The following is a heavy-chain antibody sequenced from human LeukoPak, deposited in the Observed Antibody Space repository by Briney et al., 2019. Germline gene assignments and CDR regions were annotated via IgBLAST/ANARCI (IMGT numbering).Heavy chain of an antibody. D-gene: IGHD3-22*01. Sequence: SETLSLTCTVSGGSISSSSYYWSWIRQPAGKGLEWIGRIYTSGSTNYNPSLKSRVTISVDTSKNQFSLKLSSVTAADTAVYYCARPNDSSGFTPDYWGQGTLVTVSS. J-gene: IGHJ4*02. CDR1: GGSISSSSYY. V-gene: IGHV4-61*02. CDR2: IYTSGST. CDR3: ARPNDSSGFTPDY.